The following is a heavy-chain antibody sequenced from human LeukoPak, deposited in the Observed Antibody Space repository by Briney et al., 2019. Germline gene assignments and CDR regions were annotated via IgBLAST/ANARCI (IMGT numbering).Heavy chain of an antibody. V-gene: IGHV3-30-3*02. CDR1: GFTFSSYA. Sequence: GGSLRLSCAASGFTFSSYAMHWVRQAPGKGLEWVAVISYDGSNKYYADSVKGRFTISRDNSKNTLYLQMNSLRAEDTAVYYCAKYTSIVVVPSGAFDIWGQGTMVTVSS. D-gene: IGHD3-22*01. CDR3: AKYTSIVVVPSGAFDI. CDR2: ISYDGSNK. J-gene: IGHJ3*02.